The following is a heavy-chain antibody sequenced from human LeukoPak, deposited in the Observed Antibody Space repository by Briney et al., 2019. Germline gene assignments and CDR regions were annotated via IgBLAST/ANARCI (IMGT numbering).Heavy chain of an antibody. CDR3: ARARYCPGGSCYYGLDV. D-gene: IGHD2-8*02. V-gene: IGHV3-74*01. CDR2: INSDGSST. J-gene: IGHJ6*02. Sequence: PGGSLRLSCAASGFIFSNYWMHWVRQGPGKGLVWVSRINSDGSSTNYADSVKGRFTISRDNAKNTLYLQVSTLRAEDTAVYYCARARYCPGGSCYYGLDVWGQGTAVTVSS. CDR1: GFIFSNYW.